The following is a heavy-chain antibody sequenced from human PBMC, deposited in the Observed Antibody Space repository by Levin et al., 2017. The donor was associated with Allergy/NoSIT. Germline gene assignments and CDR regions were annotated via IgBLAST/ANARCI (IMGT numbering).Heavy chain of an antibody. V-gene: IGHV3-30*18. Sequence: GGSLRLSCAASGFTFSAYGMHWVRQAPGKGLEWVAVTSYDGSNKYSADSVKGRFTISRNNSKNTLYLQMDNLRAEDTAVYFCAKDYDGSGYYPDHWGQGTLVTVSS. CDR2: TSYDGSNK. CDR3: AKDYDGSGYYPDH. J-gene: IGHJ4*02. CDR1: GFTFSAYG. D-gene: IGHD3-22*01.